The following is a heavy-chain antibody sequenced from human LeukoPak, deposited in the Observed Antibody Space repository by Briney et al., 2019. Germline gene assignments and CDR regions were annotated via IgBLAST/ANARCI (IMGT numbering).Heavy chain of an antibody. V-gene: IGHV4-30-4*08. Sequence: SETLSLXCTVSGGSISSGDYYWSWIRQPPGKGLEWIGYIYFSGITYYNPSLKSRVTISVDTSKNQFSLKLSSVTAADTAVYYCARDRRGRYCSSTSCHSGIYYYYYYMDVWGKGTTVTVSS. J-gene: IGHJ6*03. CDR2: IYFSGIT. CDR3: ARDRRGRYCSSTSCHSGIYYYYYYMDV. CDR1: GGSISSGDYY. D-gene: IGHD2-2*01.